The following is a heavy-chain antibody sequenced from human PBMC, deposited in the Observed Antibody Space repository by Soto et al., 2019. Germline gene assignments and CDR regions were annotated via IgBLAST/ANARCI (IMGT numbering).Heavy chain of an antibody. D-gene: IGHD3-9*01. Sequence: QVQLVQSGAEVKKPGASVMVSCRASGYNFTSYGISWVRQAPGQGLAWMGWISAYNGNTNYAQKLQGRATMTTDTSTSTAYTELRSQRADDTAVYYCARVLSPNDWLKPPFDYLVQGTLVAFSS. CDR2: ISAYNGNT. V-gene: IGHV1-18*01. CDR3: ARVLSPNDWLKPPFDY. CDR1: GYNFTSYG. J-gene: IGHJ4*02.